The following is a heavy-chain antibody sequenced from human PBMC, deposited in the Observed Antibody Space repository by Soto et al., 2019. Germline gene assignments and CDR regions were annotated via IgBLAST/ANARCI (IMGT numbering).Heavy chain of an antibody. J-gene: IGHJ4*02. CDR2: ISYDGSNK. Sequence: GGSLRLSCAASGFTFSSYGMHWVRQAPGKGLEWVAVISYDGSNKYYADSVKGRFTISRDNSKNTLYLQMNSLRAEDTAVYYCAKSVVAAREQYGADYWGQGTLVTVSS. CDR3: AKSVVAAREQYGADY. CDR1: GFTFSSYG. V-gene: IGHV3-30*18. D-gene: IGHD2-15*01.